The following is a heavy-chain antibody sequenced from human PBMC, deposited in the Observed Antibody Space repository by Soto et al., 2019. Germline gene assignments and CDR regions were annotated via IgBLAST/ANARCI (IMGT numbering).Heavy chain of an antibody. Sequence: PSETLSLTCTVSGGSISSGGYYWSWIRQHPGKGLEWIGYIYYSGSTYYNPSLKSRVTISVDTSKNQFSLKLSSVTAADTAVYYCARGSVGDCSGGSCSKLFDYWGQGSLVTVSS. CDR3: ARGSVGDCSGGSCSKLFDY. V-gene: IGHV4-31*03. CDR2: IYYSGST. D-gene: IGHD2-15*01. CDR1: GGSISSGGYY. J-gene: IGHJ4*02.